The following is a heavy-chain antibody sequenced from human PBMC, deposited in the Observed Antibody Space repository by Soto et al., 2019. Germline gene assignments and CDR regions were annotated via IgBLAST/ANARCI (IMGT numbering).Heavy chain of an antibody. V-gene: IGHV3-20*01. D-gene: IGHD6-19*01. CDR1: GFTFDDYG. J-gene: IGHJ4*02. CDR3: ARASQYSSGWQGAYDY. CDR2: INWNGGST. Sequence: GGSLRLSCAASGFTFDDYGMSWDRQAPGKGLEWVSGINWNGGSTGYADSVKGRFTISRDNAKNSLYLQMNSLRAEDTALYHCARASQYSSGWQGAYDYWGQGTLVTVSS.